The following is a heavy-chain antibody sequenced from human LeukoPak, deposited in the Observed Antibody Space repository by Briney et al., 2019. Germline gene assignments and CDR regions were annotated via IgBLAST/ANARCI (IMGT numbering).Heavy chain of an antibody. Sequence: GASVKVSCKASGYTFTNKYMHWVRQAPGQGLEWMGIINPNGGSTSYAQRFQGRVTTTRDTSTSTVYMELSSLRPEDTAVYYCARDLGIQLWSAVDYWGQGTLVTVSS. CDR1: GYTFTNKY. D-gene: IGHD5-18*01. V-gene: IGHV1-46*01. CDR3: ARDLGIQLWSAVDY. J-gene: IGHJ4*02. CDR2: INPNGGST.